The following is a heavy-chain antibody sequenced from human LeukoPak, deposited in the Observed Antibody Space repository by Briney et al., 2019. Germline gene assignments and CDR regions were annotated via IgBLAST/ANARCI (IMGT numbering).Heavy chain of an antibody. J-gene: IGHJ4*02. D-gene: IGHD1-14*01. CDR2: IGPTGSDR. Sequence: PGGSLRLSCTASGLTFSTSGFNLVRQAPGKGLEWVASIGPTGSDRYHADSIKGRFTISRDNANNFLYLQMNSLRAEDTAVYYCATETNGRHYDYWGQGTLFTVSS. V-gene: IGHV3-21*06. CDR1: GLTFSTSG. CDR3: ATETNGRHYDY.